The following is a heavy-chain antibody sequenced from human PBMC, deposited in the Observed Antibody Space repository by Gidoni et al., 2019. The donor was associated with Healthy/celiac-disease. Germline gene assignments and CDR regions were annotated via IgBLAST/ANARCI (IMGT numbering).Heavy chain of an antibody. CDR1: GGTFRSYA. CDR3: ASSPGDGYNFYFDY. Sequence: QVQLVQSGAEVKKPGASVKVSCMASGGTFRSYAISWVRQAPGQGLEWMGGIIPIFGTANYAQKFQGRVTITADESTSTAYMELSSLRSEDTAVYYCASSPGDGYNFYFDYWGQGTLVTVSS. V-gene: IGHV1-69*01. J-gene: IGHJ4*02. D-gene: IGHD5-12*01. CDR2: IIPIFGTA.